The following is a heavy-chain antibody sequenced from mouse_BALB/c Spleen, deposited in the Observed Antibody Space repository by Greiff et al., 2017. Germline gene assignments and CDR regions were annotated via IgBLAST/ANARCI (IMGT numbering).Heavy chain of an antibody. D-gene: IGHD4-1*01. J-gene: IGHJ2*01. CDR1: GFTFSNYW. CDR2: IRLKSNNYAT. V-gene: IGHV6-6*02. Sequence: EVNVVESGGGLVQPGGSMKLSCVASGFTFSNYWMNWVRQSPEKGLEWVAEIRLKSNNYATHYAESVKGRFTISRDDSKSSVYLQMNNLRAEDTGIYYCTRTGTPYYFDYWGQGTTLTVSS. CDR3: TRTGTPYYFDY.